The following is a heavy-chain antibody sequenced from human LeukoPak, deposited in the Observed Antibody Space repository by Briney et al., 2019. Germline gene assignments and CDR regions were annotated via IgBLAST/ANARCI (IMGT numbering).Heavy chain of an antibody. Sequence: GVTLRLSCAASGFTFSSYGMGWVRQAPGKGLDWVSSISSSSSYIYYAESVKGRFTISRDNAKNSLYLQMNSLRAENTAVYYCARDGSSGWYGWFYPWGEGTLVTVSS. D-gene: IGHD6-19*01. CDR1: GFTFSSYG. CDR3: ARDGSSGWYGWFYP. J-gene: IGHJ5*02. CDR2: ISSSSSYI. V-gene: IGHV3-21*01.